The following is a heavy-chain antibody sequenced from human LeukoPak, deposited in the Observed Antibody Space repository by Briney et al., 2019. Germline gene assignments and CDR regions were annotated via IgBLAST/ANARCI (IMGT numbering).Heavy chain of an antibody. CDR2: IYYSGST. Sequence: SETLSLTCAVYGGSFSGYYWSWIRQPPGKGLEWIGSIYYSGSTYYNPSLKSRVTISVDTSKNQFSLKLSSVTAADTAVYYCARRGRWNDFDYWGQGTLVTVSS. CDR3: ARRGRWNDFDY. V-gene: IGHV4-34*01. D-gene: IGHD1-1*01. J-gene: IGHJ4*02. CDR1: GGSFSGYY.